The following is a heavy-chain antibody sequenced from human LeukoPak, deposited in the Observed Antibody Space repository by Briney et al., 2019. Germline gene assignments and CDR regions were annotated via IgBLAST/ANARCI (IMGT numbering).Heavy chain of an antibody. CDR2: ISGSGGST. CDR3: AKRLGISTGYYYMDV. J-gene: IGHJ6*03. D-gene: IGHD3-9*01. V-gene: IGHV3-23*01. CDR1: GFTFSSYG. Sequence: GGSLRLSCAASGFTFSSYGMSWVRQAPGKGLEWVSAISGSGGSTYYADSVKGRSTISRDNSKNTLYLQVNSLRAEDTAVYYCAKRLGISTGYYYMDVWGKGTTVTVSS.